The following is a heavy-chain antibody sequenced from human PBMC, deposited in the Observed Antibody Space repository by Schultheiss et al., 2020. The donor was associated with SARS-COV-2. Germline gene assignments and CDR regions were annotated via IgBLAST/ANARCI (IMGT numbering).Heavy chain of an antibody. CDR3: AKKVERSNDAFDI. CDR1: GFTFSSYW. D-gene: IGHD1-1*01. CDR2: IKQDGSEK. V-gene: IGHV3-7*01. J-gene: IGHJ3*02. Sequence: GGSLRLSCAASGFTFSSYWMSWVRQAPGKGLEWVANIKQDGSEKYYVDSVKGRFTISRDNAKNSLYLQMNSLRAEDTAVYYCAKKVERSNDAFDIWGQGTMVTVSS.